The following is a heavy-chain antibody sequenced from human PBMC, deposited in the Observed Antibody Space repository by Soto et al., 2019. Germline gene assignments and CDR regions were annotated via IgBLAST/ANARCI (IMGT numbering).Heavy chain of an antibody. Sequence: QVQLQQWGAGLLKPSETLSLTCAVYGGSFSGYYCSWIRQPPGKGLEWIGEINHSGSTNYNPSLKSRATISVDTSKNQFSLKLSSVTAADTAVYYCARGRYNWNYNWFDPWGQGTLVTVSS. CDR3: ARGRYNWNYNWFDP. D-gene: IGHD1-7*01. V-gene: IGHV4-34*01. J-gene: IGHJ5*02. CDR2: INHSGST. CDR1: GGSFSGYY.